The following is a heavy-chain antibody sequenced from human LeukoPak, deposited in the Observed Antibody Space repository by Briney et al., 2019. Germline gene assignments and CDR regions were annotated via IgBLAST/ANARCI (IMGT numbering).Heavy chain of an antibody. CDR3: AKVAYCGGDCYSGMAFDI. Sequence: GGSLRLSCAASGFTFSDYYMSWIRQAPGKGLEWVSAISGSGGSTYYADSVKGRFTISRDNSKNTLYLQMNSLRAEDTAVYYCAKVAYCGGDCYSGMAFDIWGQGTMVTVSS. CDR2: ISGSGGST. V-gene: IGHV3-23*01. J-gene: IGHJ3*02. CDR1: GFTFSDYY. D-gene: IGHD2-21*02.